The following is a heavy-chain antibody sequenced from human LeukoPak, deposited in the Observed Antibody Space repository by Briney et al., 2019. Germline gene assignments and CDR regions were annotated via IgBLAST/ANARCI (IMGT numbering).Heavy chain of an antibody. CDR2: IYYSGDT. CDR3: ARALLWGYDY. CDR1: GGSISTYY. D-gene: IGHD3-10*01. J-gene: IGHJ4*02. V-gene: IGHV4-59*01. Sequence: SETLSLTCTVSGGSISTYYWSWIRQPPGKGLEWIGHIYYSGDTKYNPSLKSRVTISVDTSKNQFSLKLSSVTAADTAVYYCARALLWGYDYWGQGTLVTVSS.